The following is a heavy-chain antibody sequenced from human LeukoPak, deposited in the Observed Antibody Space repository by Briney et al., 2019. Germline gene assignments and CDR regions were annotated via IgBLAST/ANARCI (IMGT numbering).Heavy chain of an antibody. CDR1: GITLSNYG. Sequence: GGSLRLSCAVSGITLSNYGMSWVRQTPGKGLEWVSYISSSGDTIYYADSVKGRFTISRDNAKNSLYLQMNSLRAEDTAIYYCARPPQSYYYYYMDVWGKGTTVTVSS. J-gene: IGHJ6*03. CDR3: ARPPQSYYYYYMDV. CDR2: ISSSGDTI. V-gene: IGHV3-11*01.